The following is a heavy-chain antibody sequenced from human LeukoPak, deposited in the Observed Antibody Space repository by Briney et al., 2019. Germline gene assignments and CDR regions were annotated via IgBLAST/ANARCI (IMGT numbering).Heavy chain of an antibody. CDR2: MNPNSGNA. CDR1: GYTFTSYD. Sequence: ASVKVSCKASGYTFTSYDINWVRQATGQGLEWMGWMNPNSGNAGYAQKFQGRVTITRNTSISTAYMELSSLRSEDTAVYYCARALRSPLDHGIASYYYYMDVWGKGTTVTVSS. CDR3: ARALRSPLDHGIASYYYYMDV. D-gene: IGHD6-13*01. J-gene: IGHJ6*03. V-gene: IGHV1-8*01.